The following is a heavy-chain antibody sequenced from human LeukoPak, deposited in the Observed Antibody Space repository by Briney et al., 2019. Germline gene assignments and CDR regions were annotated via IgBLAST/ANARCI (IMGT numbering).Heavy chain of an antibody. J-gene: IGHJ3*02. Sequence: GGSLRLSCAASGFTFSSYAMSWVRQAPGKGLEWVSAISGSGGSTYYADSVKGRFTISRDNSKNTPYLQMNSLRAEDTAVYYCAKYNFAGWELPPGAFDIWGQGTMVTVSS. CDR3: AKYNFAGWELPPGAFDI. CDR1: GFTFSSYA. CDR2: ISGSGGST. V-gene: IGHV3-23*01. D-gene: IGHD1-26*01.